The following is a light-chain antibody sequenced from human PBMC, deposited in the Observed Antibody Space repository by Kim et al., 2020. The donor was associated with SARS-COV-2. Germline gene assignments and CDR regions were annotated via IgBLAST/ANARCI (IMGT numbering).Light chain of an antibody. CDR1: QSVSSNY. J-gene: IGKJ2*01. Sequence: EIVLTQSPGTLSLSPGERATLSCRASQSVSSNYLAWYQQKLGQAPRLLIYGASSRATGIPDRFSGSGSGTDFTLTISRLEPEDFAVYYCQQYVNSPDTFGQGTKLEI. CDR2: GAS. V-gene: IGKV3-20*01. CDR3: QQYVNSPDT.